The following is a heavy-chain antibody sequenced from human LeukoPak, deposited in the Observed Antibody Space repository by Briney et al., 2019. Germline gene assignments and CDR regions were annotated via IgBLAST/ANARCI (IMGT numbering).Heavy chain of an antibody. J-gene: IGHJ5*02. CDR3: ARQEMSTILNWFDP. V-gene: IGHV4-59*11. Sequence: SETLSLTCTVSGGSIRSHYWSWIRQPPGKGLEWIGYIYYSGGTNYNPSLTSRVAISIHTSKTQLSLKPSSVTAADTAVYYCARQEMSTILNWFDPWGQGTLVTVSS. CDR1: GGSIRSHY. CDR2: IYYSGGT. D-gene: IGHD5-24*01.